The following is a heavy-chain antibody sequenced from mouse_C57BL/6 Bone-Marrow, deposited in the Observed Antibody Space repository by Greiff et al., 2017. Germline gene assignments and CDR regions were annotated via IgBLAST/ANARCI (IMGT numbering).Heavy chain of an antibody. Sequence: VKLVESGPGLVAPSQSLSITCTVSGFSLTSYGVHWVRQPPGKGLEWLVVIWSDGSTTYNSALKSRLSISKDNSKSQVFLKMNSLQTDDTAMYYCARHGDYSNFWFAYWGQGTLVTVSA. D-gene: IGHD2-5*01. CDR3: ARHGDYSNFWFAY. V-gene: IGHV2-6-1*01. J-gene: IGHJ3*01. CDR2: IWSDGST. CDR1: GFSLTSYG.